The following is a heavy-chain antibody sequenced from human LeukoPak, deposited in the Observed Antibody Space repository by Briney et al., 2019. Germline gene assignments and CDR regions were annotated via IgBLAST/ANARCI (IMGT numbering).Heavy chain of an antibody. CDR1: GVSISSTTYY. D-gene: IGHD6-19*01. Sequence: SETLSLTCTVSGVSISSTTYYWGWVRQPPGKGLEWIGNIYYSGTTYYNPSLRSRVTISVDTSKNQFSLNLSSVTAADTAVYYCARGFQWRDSWGQGPLVTVSS. CDR3: ARGFQWRDS. J-gene: IGHJ4*02. V-gene: IGHV4-39*01. CDR2: IYYSGTT.